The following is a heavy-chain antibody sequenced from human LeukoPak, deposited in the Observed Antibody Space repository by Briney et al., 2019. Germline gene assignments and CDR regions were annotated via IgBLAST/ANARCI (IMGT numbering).Heavy chain of an antibody. Sequence: PGGSLRLSCAASGFTFSSYGLHWVRQAPGKGLEWVAVISYGGSDKYYADSVKGRFTISRDNSKNSLYLQMNSLRAEDTAVYCCARDQGIFDYWGQGTLVTVSS. CDR1: GFTFSSYG. CDR2: ISYGGSDK. J-gene: IGHJ4*02. V-gene: IGHV3-30*03. CDR3: ARDQGIFDY.